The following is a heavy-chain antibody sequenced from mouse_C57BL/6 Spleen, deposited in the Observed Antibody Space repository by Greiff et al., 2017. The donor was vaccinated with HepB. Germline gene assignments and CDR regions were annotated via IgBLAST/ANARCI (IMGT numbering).Heavy chain of an antibody. Sequence: EVQLQQSGAELVRPGASVKLSCTASGFNIKDDYMHWVKQRPEQGLEWIGWIDPENGDTEYASKFQGKATITADTSSNTAYLQLSSLTSEDTAVYYCTSYYGSRTGWFAYWGQGTLVTVSA. CDR1: GFNIKDDY. V-gene: IGHV14-4*01. D-gene: IGHD1-1*01. CDR3: TSYYGSRTGWFAY. CDR2: IDPENGDT. J-gene: IGHJ3*01.